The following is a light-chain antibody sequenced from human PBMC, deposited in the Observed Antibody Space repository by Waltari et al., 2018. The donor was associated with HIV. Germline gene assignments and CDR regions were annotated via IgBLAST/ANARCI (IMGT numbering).Light chain of an antibody. J-gene: IGKJ1*01. V-gene: IGKV1-39*01. CDR2: GSS. CDR1: QYINKF. Sequence: DLQTTQSPSSLSASVGDRVTITCRASQYINKFLNWYQQKSGKAPNLLINGSSTLQSGVPARFSGSGSGKDFTLIISSLHPEDSAIYYCQQTYSAPWTFDQGTKVEIK. CDR3: QQTYSAPWT.